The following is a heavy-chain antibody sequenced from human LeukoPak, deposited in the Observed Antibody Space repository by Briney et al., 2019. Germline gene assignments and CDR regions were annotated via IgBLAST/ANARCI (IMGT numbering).Heavy chain of an antibody. CDR3: ARAQDYDNSGFVDGFDV. CDR2: IWYDGSNK. Sequence: PSETLSLTCTVSGGSIRSSSYYWGWIRQAPGKGLEWVAVIWYDGSNKYYVDSVKGRFTISRDNSKNTLYLQMNSLRAEDTAVYYCARAQDYDNSGFVDGFDVWGQGTMVTVSS. V-gene: IGHV3-33*08. CDR1: GGSIRSSSYY. D-gene: IGHD3-22*01. J-gene: IGHJ3*01.